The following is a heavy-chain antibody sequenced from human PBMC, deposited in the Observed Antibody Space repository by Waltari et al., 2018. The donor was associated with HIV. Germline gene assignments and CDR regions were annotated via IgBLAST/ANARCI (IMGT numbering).Heavy chain of an antibody. J-gene: IGHJ4*02. CDR3: ARESYYYDSSGYPLAY. V-gene: IGHV3-48*04. CDR2: ISTSSRPI. Sequence: DVHLEGSGGGLVQPGGSLTLSRAASGIHLAPLRFPWVPQAPGKGLEWVAYISTSSRPIYYADSVKGRFTISRDDAKNSLYLEMNSLRADDTAVYYCARESYYYDSSGYPLAYWGQGILVTVSS. D-gene: IGHD3-22*01. CDR1: GIHLAPLR.